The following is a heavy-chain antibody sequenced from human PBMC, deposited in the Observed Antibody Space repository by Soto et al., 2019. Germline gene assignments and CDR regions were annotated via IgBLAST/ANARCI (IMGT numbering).Heavy chain of an antibody. V-gene: IGHV3-21*01. J-gene: IGHJ6*02. CDR3: ARDGFSSGWYPQEYYYYYGMDV. D-gene: IGHD6-19*01. CDR1: GFTFSSYS. CDR2: ISSSSSYI. Sequence: PGGSLRLSCAASGFTFSSYSMNWVRQAPGKGLEWVSSISSSSSYIYYADSVKGRFTISRDNAKNSLYLQMNSLRAEDTAVYYCARDGFSSGWYPQEYYYYYGMDVWGQGTTVTVSS.